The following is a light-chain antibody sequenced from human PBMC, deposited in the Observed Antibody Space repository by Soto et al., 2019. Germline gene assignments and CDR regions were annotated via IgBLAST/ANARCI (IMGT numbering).Light chain of an antibody. Sequence: EIVLTQSPDTLSLSPGERATLSCRASQSVSSYLAWYQQKPGQAPRLLIYGASSRATGIPDRCSGSGSGTDFTLTISRLEPEDVAGYYCQQYGSSPFTFGPWTKVAIK. CDR3: QQYGSSPFT. CDR2: GAS. CDR1: QSVSSY. V-gene: IGKV3-20*01. J-gene: IGKJ3*01.